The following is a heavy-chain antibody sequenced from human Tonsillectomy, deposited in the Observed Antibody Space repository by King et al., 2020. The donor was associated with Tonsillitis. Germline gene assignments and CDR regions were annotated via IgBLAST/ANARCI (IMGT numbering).Heavy chain of an antibody. J-gene: IGHJ4*02. CDR3: ARAFPHSSSWFLSNFDY. Sequence: VQLVESGAEVKKPGASVKVSCKASGYTFTSYGISWVRQAPGQGREWMGWISAYNGNTNYAQKPQGTVTMTTDTSTSTAYMELRSLRSDDTAVYYCARAFPHSSSWFLSNFDYWGQGTLVTVSS. D-gene: IGHD6-13*01. CDR2: ISAYNGNT. V-gene: IGHV1-18*04. CDR1: GYTFTSYG.